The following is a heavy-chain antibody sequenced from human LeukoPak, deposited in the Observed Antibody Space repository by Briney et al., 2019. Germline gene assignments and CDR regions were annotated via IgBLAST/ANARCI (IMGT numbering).Heavy chain of an antibody. V-gene: IGHV3-66*01. J-gene: IGHJ5*02. CDR1: GFTVSSNY. CDR3: ARVPNWFDP. Sequence: PGGSLRLSCAASGFTVSSNYMTWVRQAPGKGLEWVSVIYSGYNTYYADSVKGRFIISRDNSKNTLYLQMNRLRAEDTAVYYCARVPNWFDPWGQGTLVTVPS. CDR2: IYSGYNT.